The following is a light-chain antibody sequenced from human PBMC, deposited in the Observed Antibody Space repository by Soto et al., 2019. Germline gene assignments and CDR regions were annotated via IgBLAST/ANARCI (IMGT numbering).Light chain of an antibody. J-gene: IGLJ3*02. V-gene: IGLV1-47*02. CDR1: RSNIGSDL. CDR3: AGWDDVVKSWL. CDR2: STN. Sequence: QSVLTQEPSASGTPGQRVTISCSGSRSNIGSDLVYWYQQVPGAAPRLLTHSTNQRPSGVPDRFSASKSGTSASLAINGLRPEDEADYYCAGWDDVVKSWLFGGGTKLAVL.